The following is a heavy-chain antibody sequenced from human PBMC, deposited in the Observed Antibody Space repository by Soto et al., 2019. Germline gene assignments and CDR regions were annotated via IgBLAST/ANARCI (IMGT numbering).Heavy chain of an antibody. CDR2: INHSGST. Sequence: QVQLQQWGAGLLKPSETLSLTCAVYGGSFSGYYWSWIRQPPGKGLEWIGEINHSGSTNYHPSLMCRVTISVDASKNQFSLMLGSVTAADTAVYYCARGNVATATTYWGQGNLVTVSS. J-gene: IGHJ4*02. V-gene: IGHV4-34*01. CDR3: ARGNVATATTY. D-gene: IGHD1-1*01. CDR1: GGSFSGYY.